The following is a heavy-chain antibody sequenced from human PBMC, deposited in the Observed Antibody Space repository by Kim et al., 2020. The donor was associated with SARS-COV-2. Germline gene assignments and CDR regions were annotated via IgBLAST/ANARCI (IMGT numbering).Heavy chain of an antibody. CDR1: GYRFTSYW. D-gene: IGHD3-10*01. CDR3: SRDVPRILMVRGIIPNY. CDR2: IDPSDYDT. Sequence: GESLKISCKGSGYRFTSYWINWVRQVPGKGLEWMGKIDPSDYDTDYSPSFQGHVSISADRSISTAYLEWGSLEASDTAMYYCSRDVPRILMVRGIIPNYWGRGTLVTVSS. V-gene: IGHV5-10-1*01. J-gene: IGHJ2*01.